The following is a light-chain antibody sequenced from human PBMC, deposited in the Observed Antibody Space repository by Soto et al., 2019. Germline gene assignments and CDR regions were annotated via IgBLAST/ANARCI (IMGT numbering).Light chain of an antibody. V-gene: IGKV3-15*01. CDR2: DAS. J-gene: IGKJ1*01. CDR3: HQYNNWPPGT. Sequence: EIVMTQSPATLSLSPGERATLSCRASQSVSSNLAWYQQKPGQAPRLLIYDASTRATGIPARFSGSGSATEFTLTISSLQSEDFAVYYCHQYNNWPPGTFGQGTKVDIK. CDR1: QSVSSN.